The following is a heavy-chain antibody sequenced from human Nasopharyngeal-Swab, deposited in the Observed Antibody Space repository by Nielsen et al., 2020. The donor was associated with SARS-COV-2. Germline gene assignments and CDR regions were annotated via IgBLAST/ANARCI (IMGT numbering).Heavy chain of an antibody. CDR1: GFTFSSYS. CDR3: ARSAGGSYYGAFDI. Sequence: GESLKISCAASGFTFSSYSMNWVRQAPGKGPEWVAVISYDGSNKYYADFVKGRFTISRDNSKNTLYLQMNSLRAEDTAVYYCARSAGGSYYGAFDIWGQGTMVTVSS. J-gene: IGHJ3*02. V-gene: IGHV3-30*03. D-gene: IGHD1-26*01. CDR2: ISYDGSNK.